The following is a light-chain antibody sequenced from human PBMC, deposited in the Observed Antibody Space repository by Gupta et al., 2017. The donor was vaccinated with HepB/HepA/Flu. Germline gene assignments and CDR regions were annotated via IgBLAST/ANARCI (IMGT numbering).Light chain of an antibody. CDR2: AND. CDR3: ASGDDSLRGLL. Sequence: QPVLPQPPSASALPGQRVTIPCSGSTSNIGSNPVNWYRQVPGTAPKFLIFANDQRPSGVPDRSSGSKSGTAGSLASSGLQSDDEGDYDCASGDDSLRGLLFGGGTKLTVL. V-gene: IGLV1-44*01. CDR1: TSNIGSNP. J-gene: IGLJ3*02.